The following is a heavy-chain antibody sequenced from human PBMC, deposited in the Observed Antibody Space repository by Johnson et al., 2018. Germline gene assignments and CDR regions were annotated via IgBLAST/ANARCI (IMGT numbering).Heavy chain of an antibody. CDR2: INWNGGST. CDR3: ARGEIPCGGDCYYYYRMDV. V-gene: IGHV3-20*01. D-gene: IGHD2-21*02. J-gene: IGHJ6*02. CDR1: GFTFDDYA. Sequence: EVQLLESGGGVVRPGGSPRLSCAASGFTFDDYAMSWVRQAPGKGLEWVSGINWNGGSTGYADSVKGGFTISRDNAKNTLYLQMNSLSAEDTALSHFARGEIPCGGDCYYYYRMDVWGQGTTVTVSS.